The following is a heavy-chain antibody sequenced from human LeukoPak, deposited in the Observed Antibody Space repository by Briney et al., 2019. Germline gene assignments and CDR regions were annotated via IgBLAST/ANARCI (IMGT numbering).Heavy chain of an antibody. Sequence: GGSLRLSCVASGLTVSRHYMTWVRQAPGKGLEWLSVISTGGSTNYADSVKGRFTISRDNAKNSLYLQMNSLRAEDTAVYYCARDTKAYYGSGSYFDYWGQGTLVTVSS. CDR3: ARDTKAYYGSGSYFDY. CDR2: ISTGGST. D-gene: IGHD3-10*01. V-gene: IGHV3-53*01. CDR1: GLTVSRHY. J-gene: IGHJ4*02.